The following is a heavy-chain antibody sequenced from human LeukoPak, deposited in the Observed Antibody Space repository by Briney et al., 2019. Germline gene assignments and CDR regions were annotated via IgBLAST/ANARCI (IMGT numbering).Heavy chain of an antibody. D-gene: IGHD6-19*01. CDR3: ARGGMDGVYSSGWYKDGTYYFDY. J-gene: IGHJ4*02. Sequence: NPSETLSLTCAVYGGSFSGYYWSWIRQPPGKGLEWIGEINHSGSTNYNPSLKSRVTISVDTSKNQFSLKLSSVTAADTAVYYCARGGMDGVYSSGWYKDGTYYFDYWGQGTLVTVSS. CDR2: INHSGST. V-gene: IGHV4-34*01. CDR1: GGSFSGYY.